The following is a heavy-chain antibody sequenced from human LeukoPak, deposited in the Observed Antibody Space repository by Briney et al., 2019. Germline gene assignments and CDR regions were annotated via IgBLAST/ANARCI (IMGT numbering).Heavy chain of an antibody. Sequence: PGRSLILSCASSGFTCSSYWMGWVRQVPGKGLEWVANINQDGSEKYHVDSVKGRFTISSENAKKSLYLQMSILRAEDAAVYYCARYSSGASRDYWGQGILVTVSS. CDR3: ARYSSGASRDY. V-gene: IGHV3-7*01. J-gene: IGHJ4*02. CDR2: INQDGSEK. D-gene: IGHD6-19*01. CDR1: GFTCSSYW.